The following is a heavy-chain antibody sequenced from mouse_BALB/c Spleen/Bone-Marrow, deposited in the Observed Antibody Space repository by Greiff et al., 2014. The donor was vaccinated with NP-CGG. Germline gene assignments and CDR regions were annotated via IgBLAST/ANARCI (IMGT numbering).Heavy chain of an antibody. V-gene: IGHV2-6-4*01. Sequence: VMLVESGPGLVAPSQSLSITCTVSGFSLSRYSVHWVRQPPGKGLEWLGMIWGGGSTDYNSALKSRLSISKDNSKSQVFLKTNSLQTDDTAMYYCASKLPHDGHYERDAMDYWGQGTSVTVSS. CDR1: GFSLSRYS. CDR3: ASKLPHDGHYERDAMDY. CDR2: IWGGGST. D-gene: IGHD2-3*01. J-gene: IGHJ4*01.